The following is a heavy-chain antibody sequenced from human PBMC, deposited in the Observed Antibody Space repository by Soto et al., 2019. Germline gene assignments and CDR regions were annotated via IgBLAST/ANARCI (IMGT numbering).Heavy chain of an antibody. CDR1: GGSISSYY. V-gene: IGHV4-59*01. Sequence: SETLSLTCTVSGGSISSYYWSWIRQPPGKGLEWIGYIYYSGSTNYNPSLKSRVTISVDTSKNQFSLKLSSVTAVDTAVYYCARDPGYSSGWQNYFDYWGQGTLVTVSS. D-gene: IGHD6-19*01. CDR3: ARDPGYSSGWQNYFDY. J-gene: IGHJ4*01. CDR2: IYYSGST.